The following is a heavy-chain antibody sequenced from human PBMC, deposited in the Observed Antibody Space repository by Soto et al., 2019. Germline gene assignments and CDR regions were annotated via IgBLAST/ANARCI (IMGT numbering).Heavy chain of an antibody. CDR2: IRSKAYGGTT. D-gene: IGHD6-6*01. Sequence: GGSLRLSCTASGFTFGDYAMSWVRQAPGKGLEWVGFIRSKAYGGTTEYAASVKGRFTISRDDSKSIAYLQMNSLKTEDTAVYYCTRVSYSSSFDYWGQGTLVTVSS. CDR3: TRVSYSSSFDY. J-gene: IGHJ4*02. CDR1: GFTFGDYA. V-gene: IGHV3-49*04.